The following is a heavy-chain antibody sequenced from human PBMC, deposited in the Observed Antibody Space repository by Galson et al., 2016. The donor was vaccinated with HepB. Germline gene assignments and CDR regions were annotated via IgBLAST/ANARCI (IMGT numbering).Heavy chain of an antibody. CDR1: GGSISSSSYY. CDR2: IYYSGST. V-gene: IGHV4-39*01. D-gene: IGHD3-22*01. CDR3: ARREGVHYSDRSDLADDAFNI. Sequence: SETLSLTCTVSGGSISSSSYYWGWIRQPPGKGLEWIGSIYYSGSTYYNPSLQSRVTISVDTSKNQFSLKLNSVTAADTAVYFCARREGVHYSDRSDLADDAFNIWGQGTMVTVSS. J-gene: IGHJ3*02.